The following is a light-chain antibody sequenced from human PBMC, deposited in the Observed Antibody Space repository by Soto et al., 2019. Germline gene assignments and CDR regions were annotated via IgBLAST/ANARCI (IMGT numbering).Light chain of an antibody. CDR3: HQYNNWPLT. CDR1: QNIRNN. V-gene: IGKV3-15*01. CDR2: DTS. Sequence: EIVMTQSPATPSVSPGGSATLSWSSSQNIRNNLAWYQQKPGQAPRLLFSDTSTRATTVPARFNGSGSGTEFSLAISNLQSEDFAVYYCHQYNNWPLTFGGGTKVDIK. J-gene: IGKJ4*01.